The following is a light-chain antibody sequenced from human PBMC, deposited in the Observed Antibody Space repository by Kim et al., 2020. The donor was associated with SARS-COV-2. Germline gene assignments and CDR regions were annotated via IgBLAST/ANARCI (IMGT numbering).Light chain of an antibody. Sequence: QRLSISCAGRASNIGGVYVFWNQHCPQTAPKPRIFSDVLRPSRVPDRFSVSESGTSATLAISGLRSGDDGSFCCASWDDSLGGMVFGGGTQLTVL. CDR1: ASNIGGVY. CDR2: SDV. V-gene: IGLV1-47*02. J-gene: IGLJ2*01. CDR3: ASWDDSLGGMV.